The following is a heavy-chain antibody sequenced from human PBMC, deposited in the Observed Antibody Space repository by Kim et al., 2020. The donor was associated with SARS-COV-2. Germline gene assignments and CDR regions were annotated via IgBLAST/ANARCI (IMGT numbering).Heavy chain of an antibody. J-gene: IGHJ3*02. CDR3: ARGRFRRWLPRGFAFDI. Sequence: SETLSLTCAVYGGSFSGYYWSWIRQPPGKGLEWIGEINHSGSTNYNPSLKSRVTISVDTSKNQFSLKLSSVTAADTAVYYCARGRFRRWLPRGFAFDIWG. CDR1: GGSFSGYY. CDR2: INHSGST. V-gene: IGHV4-34*01. D-gene: IGHD5-12*01.